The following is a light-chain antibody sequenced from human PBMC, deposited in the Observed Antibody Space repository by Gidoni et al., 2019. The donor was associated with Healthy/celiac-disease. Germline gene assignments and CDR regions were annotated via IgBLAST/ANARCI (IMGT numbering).Light chain of an antibody. CDR1: QSVSSY. Sequence: EIVLTQSPATLYLSPGESATLSCRASQSVSSYLACYQQKPGQAPRLLIYDASNRATGIPARFSGSGSGTDFTLTISSLEPEDFAVYYCQQRSNWITFGQGTRLEIK. CDR3: QQRSNWIT. CDR2: DAS. J-gene: IGKJ5*01. V-gene: IGKV3-11*01.